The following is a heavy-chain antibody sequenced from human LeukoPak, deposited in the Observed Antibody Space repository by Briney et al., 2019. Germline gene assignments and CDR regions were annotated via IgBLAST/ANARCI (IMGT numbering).Heavy chain of an antibody. CDR2: IYYSGST. CDR1: GGSISSSSYY. CDR3: ARRVIAAGGAFDI. J-gene: IGHJ3*02. Sequence: PSETLSLTCTVSGGSISSSSYYWGWIRQPPGKGLEWIGSIYYSGSTYYNPSLKSRVTISVDTSKNQFSLKLSSVTAADTAVYYCARRVIAAGGAFDIWGQGTMVTVSS. V-gene: IGHV4-39*01. D-gene: IGHD6-13*01.